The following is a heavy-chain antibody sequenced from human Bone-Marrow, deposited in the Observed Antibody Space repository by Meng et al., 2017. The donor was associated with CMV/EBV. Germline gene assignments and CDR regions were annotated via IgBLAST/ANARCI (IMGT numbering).Heavy chain of an antibody. J-gene: IGHJ6*02. V-gene: IGHV4-59*12. D-gene: IGHD3-3*01. CDR3: ARSEYDFWSGSDYYYGMDV. CDR1: GGSISSYY. Sequence: GSLRLSCTVSGGSISSYYWSWIRQPPGKGLEWIGYIYYSGSTNYNPSLKSRVTISVDTSKNQFSLKLSSVTAADTAVYYCARSEYDFWSGSDYYYGMDVWGQGTTVTLAS. CDR2: IYYSGST.